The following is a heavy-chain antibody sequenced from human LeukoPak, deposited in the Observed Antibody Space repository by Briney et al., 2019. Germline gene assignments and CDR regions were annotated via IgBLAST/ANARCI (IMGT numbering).Heavy chain of an antibody. V-gene: IGHV4-34*01. CDR2: INHSGST. Sequence: KTSETLSLTCAVYGGSFSGYYWSWIRQPPGKGLEWIGEINHSGSTNYNPSLKSRVTISVDTSKNQFSLKLSSVTAADAAVYYCARPVAGTNNWFDPWGQGTLVTVSS. CDR3: ARPVAGTNNWFDP. D-gene: IGHD6-19*01. CDR1: GGSFSGYY. J-gene: IGHJ5*02.